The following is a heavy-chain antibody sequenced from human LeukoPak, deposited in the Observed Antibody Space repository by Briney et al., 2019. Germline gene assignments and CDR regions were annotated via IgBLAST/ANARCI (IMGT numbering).Heavy chain of an antibody. V-gene: IGHV3-53*04. J-gene: IGHJ4*02. D-gene: IGHD4-23*01. CDR1: GITVSDNY. Sequence: GGSLRRSCAASGITVSDNYMAWVRQAPGKGLEWVSVIYSGGTTYYADSVKGRFTISRHNSKNTVYLQMNSLRVEDTAIYYCARDARGNLDYWGQGTLVTVSS. CDR3: ARDARGNLDY. CDR2: IYSGGTT.